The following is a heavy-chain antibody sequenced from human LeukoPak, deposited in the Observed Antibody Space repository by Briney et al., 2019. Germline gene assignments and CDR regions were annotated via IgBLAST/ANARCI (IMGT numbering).Heavy chain of an antibody. CDR1: GGSFSGYY. V-gene: IGHV4-34*01. J-gene: IGHJ4*02. D-gene: IGHD3-9*01. Sequence: SETLSLTCAVYGGSFSGYYWSWIRQPPGKGLEWIGEINHSGSTNYNPSLKSRVTISVDTSKNQFSLKLSSVTAADTAVHYCALLPYYDILTGSHPFDYWGQGTLVTVSS. CDR2: INHSGST. CDR3: ALLPYYDILTGSHPFDY.